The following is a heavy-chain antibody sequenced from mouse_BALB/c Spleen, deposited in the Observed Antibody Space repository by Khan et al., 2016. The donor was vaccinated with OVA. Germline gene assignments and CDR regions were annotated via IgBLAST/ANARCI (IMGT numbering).Heavy chain of an antibody. D-gene: IGHD2-3*01. V-gene: IGHV14-1*02. J-gene: IGHJ3*01. CDR2: IDPENGNT. Sequence: VQLQQSGAELVRPGALVKLSCKASGFNIKDYYIHWVNQRPEQGLEWIGWIDPENGNTIYDPKFQGKASIAADTSSNTAYLQLSSLTSEDTAVYYCARDGYSPWFAYWGQGTLVTVSA. CDR3: ARDGYSPWFAY. CDR1: GFNIKDYY.